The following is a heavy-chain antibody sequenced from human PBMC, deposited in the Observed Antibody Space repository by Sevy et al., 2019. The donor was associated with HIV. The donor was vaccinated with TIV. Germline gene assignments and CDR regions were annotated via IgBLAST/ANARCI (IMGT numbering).Heavy chain of an antibody. Sequence: SVKVSCKASGGTFSSYAISWVRQAPGQGLEWMGRIIPIFGTANYAQKFQGRVTITADESTSTAYMELSSLRSEDTAVYYCARERILRYFDWLTKHYYYMDVWGKGTTVTVSS. CDR3: ARERILRYFDWLTKHYYYMDV. V-gene: IGHV1-69*13. CDR2: IIPIFGTA. J-gene: IGHJ6*03. D-gene: IGHD3-9*01. CDR1: GGTFSSYA.